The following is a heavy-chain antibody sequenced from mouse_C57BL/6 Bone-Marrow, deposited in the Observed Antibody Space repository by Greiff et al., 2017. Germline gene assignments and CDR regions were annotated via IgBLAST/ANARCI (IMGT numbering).Heavy chain of an antibody. CDR3: ASPAGSSGYAMDY. CDR1: GYTFTSYG. Sequence: VQLQQSGAELARPGASVKLSCKASGYTFTSYGISWVKQRTGQGLEWIGEIYPRSGNTYYNEKFKRKATLTADKSSSTAYMELRSLTSEDSAVYFCASPAGSSGYAMDYGGQGTSVTVSS. J-gene: IGHJ4*01. V-gene: IGHV1-81*01. D-gene: IGHD3-2*02. CDR2: IYPRSGNT.